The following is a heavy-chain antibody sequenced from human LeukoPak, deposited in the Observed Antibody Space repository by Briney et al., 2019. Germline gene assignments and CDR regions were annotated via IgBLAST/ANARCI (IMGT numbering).Heavy chain of an antibody. D-gene: IGHD6-13*01. Sequence: SETLSLTCTVSGGSITSYYWSWIRQPPGKGLEWIGYIYSTGSTNYNPSLKSRVTISVDGTKNQFSLKLISVTAADTAVYYCARLPATVTPFDYWGQGNLVTVSS. CDR3: ARLPATVTPFDY. CDR2: IYSTGST. CDR1: GGSITSYY. J-gene: IGHJ4*02. V-gene: IGHV4-59*08.